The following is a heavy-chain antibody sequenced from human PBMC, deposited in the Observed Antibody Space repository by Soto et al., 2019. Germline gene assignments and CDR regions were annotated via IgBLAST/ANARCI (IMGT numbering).Heavy chain of an antibody. Sequence: SETLSLTCAVYGGSFSGYYWSWIRQPPGKGLEWIGEINHSGSTNYNPSLKSRVTISVDTSKNQFSLKLSSVTAADTAVYYCARGRPAQLERFRRFDPWGQGTLVTVSS. CDR3: ARGRPAQLERFRRFDP. V-gene: IGHV4-34*01. D-gene: IGHD1-1*01. CDR1: GGSFSGYY. J-gene: IGHJ5*02. CDR2: INHSGST.